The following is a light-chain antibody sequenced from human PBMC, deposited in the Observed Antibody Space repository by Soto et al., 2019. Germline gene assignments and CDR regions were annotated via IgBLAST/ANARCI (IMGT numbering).Light chain of an antibody. CDR2: DVN. V-gene: IGLV2-14*03. Sequence: SVLTQPASVSGSPGQSITISCTGTSSDVGSYNFVSWYQHHPGKVPKLIIFDVNNRPSGISNRFSGSKSDNTASLTISGLQAEDEADYYCTSYTNSGTYILGTGTKVTV. J-gene: IGLJ1*01. CDR1: SSDVGSYNF. CDR3: TSYTNSGTYI.